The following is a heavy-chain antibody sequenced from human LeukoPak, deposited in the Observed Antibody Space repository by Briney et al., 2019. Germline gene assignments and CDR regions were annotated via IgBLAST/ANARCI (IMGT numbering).Heavy chain of an antibody. D-gene: IGHD2-15*01. CDR2: IYSAGST. CDR3: ARKTPRFGDYDY. CDR1: GFTVSSSY. Sequence: PRGSLRLSCAASGFTVSSSYMSWVRQAPGKGLEWVSLIYSAGSTYYADSVKGRFTISRDNSKNTLYLQMNSLRAEDTAVYYCARKTPRFGDYDYWDQGTLVTDSS. J-gene: IGHJ4*02. V-gene: IGHV3-66*01.